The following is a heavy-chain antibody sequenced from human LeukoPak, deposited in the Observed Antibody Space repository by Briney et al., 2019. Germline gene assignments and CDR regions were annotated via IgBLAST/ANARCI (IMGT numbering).Heavy chain of an antibody. CDR1: GYTFTGYY. Sequence: GASVKVSCEASGYTFTGYYMHWVRQAPGQGLEWMGWINPNSGGTNYAQKFQGRVTMTRDTSISTAYMELSRLRSDDTAVYYCARRRVAGSWFDPWGQGTLVTVSS. V-gene: IGHV1-2*02. CDR3: ARRRVAGSWFDP. CDR2: INPNSGGT. J-gene: IGHJ5*02.